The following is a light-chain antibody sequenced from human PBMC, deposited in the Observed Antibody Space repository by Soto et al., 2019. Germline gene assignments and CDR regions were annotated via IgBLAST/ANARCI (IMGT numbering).Light chain of an antibody. CDR2: EVS. CDR3: SSYTSSSGDWV. Sequence: QSALTQPASVSGSPRQSITISCTGTSSDVGGYNYVSWYQQHPGKAPKLMIYEVSNRPSGVSNRFSGSKSGNTASLTISGLQAEDEADYYCSSYTSSSGDWVFGGGTKLTVL. V-gene: IGLV2-14*01. J-gene: IGLJ3*02. CDR1: SSDVGGYNY.